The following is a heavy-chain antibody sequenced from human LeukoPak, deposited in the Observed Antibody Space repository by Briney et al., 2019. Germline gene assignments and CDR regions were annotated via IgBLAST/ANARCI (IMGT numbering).Heavy chain of an antibody. V-gene: IGHV7-4-1*02. CDR2: INTNTGNP. Sequence: ASVKVSCKASGYTFTSYAMNWVRQAPGQGLEWMGWINTNTGNPTYAQGFTGRFVFSLDTSVSTAYLQISSLKAEDTAVYYCARAPRAVWYYDGSGYHFDYWGQGTLVTVSS. CDR1: GYTFTSYA. CDR3: ARAPRAVWYYDGSGYHFDY. D-gene: IGHD3-22*01. J-gene: IGHJ4*02.